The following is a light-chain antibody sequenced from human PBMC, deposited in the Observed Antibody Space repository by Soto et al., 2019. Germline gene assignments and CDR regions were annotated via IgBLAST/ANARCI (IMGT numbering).Light chain of an antibody. V-gene: IGLV3-21*04. Sequence: SYELTQPPSVSVAPEKTATITCGGNNIGNKRVHWYRQKPGQAPVLLISYDSDRPSGIPERFSGSNSENTATVTISRVEAGDEADGYCQVWDIMTDNYVFGSGTKRTVL. CDR1: NIGNKR. CDR3: QVWDIMTDNYV. CDR2: YDS. J-gene: IGLJ1*01.